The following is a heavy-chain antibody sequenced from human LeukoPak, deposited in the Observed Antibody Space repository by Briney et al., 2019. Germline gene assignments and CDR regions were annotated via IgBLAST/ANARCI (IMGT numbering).Heavy chain of an antibody. J-gene: IGHJ5*02. Sequence: GGSLRLSCAASGFIFSSYGMSWVRQAPGKGLEWVSYISSSGSSIYYADSVKGGFSISRDNAKNSLYLQMNSLRAEDTAVYYCARDGYNPRYGSGSYFVNSWFDPWGQGTLVIVSS. CDR1: GFIFSSYG. V-gene: IGHV3-48*03. CDR3: ARDGYNPRYGSGSYFVNSWFDP. D-gene: IGHD3-10*01. CDR2: ISSSGSSI.